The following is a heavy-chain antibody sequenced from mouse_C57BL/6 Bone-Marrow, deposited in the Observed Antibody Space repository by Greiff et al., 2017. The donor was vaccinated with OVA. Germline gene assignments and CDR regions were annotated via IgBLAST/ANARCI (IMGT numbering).Heavy chain of an antibody. CDR2: IDPETGGT. Sequence: VQVVESGAELVRPGASVTLSCKASGYTFTDYEMHWVKQTPVHGLEWIGAIDPETGGTAYNQKFKGKAILTADKSSSTAYMELRSLTSEDSAVYYCTGYYGSKCAYWGQGTLVTVSA. J-gene: IGHJ3*01. V-gene: IGHV1-15*01. CDR3: TGYYGSKCAY. D-gene: IGHD1-1*01. CDR1: GYTFTDYE.